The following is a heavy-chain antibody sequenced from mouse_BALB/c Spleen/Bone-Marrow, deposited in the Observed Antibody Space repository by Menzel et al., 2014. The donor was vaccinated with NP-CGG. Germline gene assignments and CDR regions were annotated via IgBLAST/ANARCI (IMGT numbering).Heavy chain of an antibody. CDR3: ARGGHDFSLDY. Sequence: QVQLQQSGAELGMPGASVKMSCKASGYTFTDNWIYWVKQRPGQGLEWIGAIDTSDSYTNYNQKFMGKASLTVDASSSTAYMHVSSLTSDDSAVYYCARGGHDFSLDYWGQGTSVTVSS. D-gene: IGHD2-4*01. CDR1: GYTFTDNW. J-gene: IGHJ4*01. V-gene: IGHV1-69*01. CDR2: IDTSDSYT.